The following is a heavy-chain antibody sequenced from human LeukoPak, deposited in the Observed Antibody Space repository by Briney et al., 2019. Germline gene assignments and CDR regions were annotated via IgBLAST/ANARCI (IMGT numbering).Heavy chain of an antibody. J-gene: IGHJ4*02. V-gene: IGHV3-23*01. Sequence: PGGSLRLSCAASGFTFSGYSMKWVRQAPGKGLEWLSVINGGGDATKYVDSVKGRFTISRDNSKNTVSLQMNSLRVEDTAIYYCAKSDCGSAGCKLLNYWGQGTLVTVPS. CDR2: INGGGDAT. CDR1: GFTFSGYS. CDR3: AKSDCGSAGCKLLNY. D-gene: IGHD2-21*01.